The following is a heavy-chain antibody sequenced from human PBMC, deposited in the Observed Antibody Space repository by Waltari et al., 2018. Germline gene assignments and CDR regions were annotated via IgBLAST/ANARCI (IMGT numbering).Heavy chain of an antibody. CDR3: ARDRLLMVQGATFDY. Sequence: QLQLQESGPGLVKPSETLSLTCTVSGGSISSSSYYWGWIRQPPGKGLEWIGSSYYSGSTYYNPSLKSRVTISVDTSKNQFSLKLSSVTAADTAVYYCARDRLLMVQGATFDYWGQGTLVTVSS. J-gene: IGHJ4*02. CDR2: SYYSGST. CDR1: GGSISSSSYY. D-gene: IGHD3-10*01. V-gene: IGHV4-39*07.